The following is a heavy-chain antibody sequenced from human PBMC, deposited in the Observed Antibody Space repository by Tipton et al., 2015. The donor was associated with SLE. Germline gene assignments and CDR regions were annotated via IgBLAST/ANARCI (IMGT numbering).Heavy chain of an antibody. Sequence: TLSLTCAVSDGSISISYWGWIRQPPGKGLEWIGDIYNTGGTNYNPSLKSRVNMSVDTSKNQFSLKVNSVTAADTAVYFCARGRSSTMYGLDMWGQGTAVTVS. D-gene: IGHD3-10*02. CDR3: ARGRSSTMYGLDM. V-gene: IGHV4-59*01. J-gene: IGHJ6*01. CDR1: DGSISISY. CDR2: IYNTGGT.